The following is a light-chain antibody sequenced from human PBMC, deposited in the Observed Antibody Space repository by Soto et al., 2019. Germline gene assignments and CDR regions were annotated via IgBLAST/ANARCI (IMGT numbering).Light chain of an antibody. J-gene: IGKJ5*01. Sequence: IVLTQSPAALSLSPGERATLSCRASQSVSSYLAWYQQKPGQAPRLLIYDASNRATGIPARFSGGGSGTEFTLTISSLQSEDFAVYYCQQYNSWPPITFGQGTRLEIK. CDR2: DAS. CDR1: QSVSSY. CDR3: QQYNSWPPIT. V-gene: IGKV3-15*01.